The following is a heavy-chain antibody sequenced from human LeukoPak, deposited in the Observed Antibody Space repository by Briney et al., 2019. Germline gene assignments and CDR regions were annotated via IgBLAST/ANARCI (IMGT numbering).Heavy chain of an antibody. D-gene: IGHD5-12*01. V-gene: IGHV3-20*04. CDR2: INWNGDTT. CDR3: ARRVATLDYYYYMDV. CDR1: GFTFDDYG. J-gene: IGHJ6*03. Sequence: GGSLRLSCVASGFTFDDYGMSWVRQAPGKGLEWVSGINWNGDTTGYADSVKGRFTISRDNSKNSLYLQMNRLRAEDTALYYCARRVATLDYYYYMDVWGKGTTVTVSS.